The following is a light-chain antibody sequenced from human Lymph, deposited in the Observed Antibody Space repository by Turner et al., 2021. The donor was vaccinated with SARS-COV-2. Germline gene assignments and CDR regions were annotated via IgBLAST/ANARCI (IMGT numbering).Light chain of an antibody. CDR3: QQYFTTPWT. CDR2: WAS. V-gene: IGKV4-1*01. J-gene: IGKJ1*01. Sequence: IVMTQSPASLTVSLGERATINCKSSQSISYISNNKNYLAWYQQKPGQPPKLLIYWASTRECGVPDRFGGSGSGADFTLTISSLQAEDVAVYYCQQYFTTPWTFGQGTKVEI. CDR1: QSISYISNNKNY.